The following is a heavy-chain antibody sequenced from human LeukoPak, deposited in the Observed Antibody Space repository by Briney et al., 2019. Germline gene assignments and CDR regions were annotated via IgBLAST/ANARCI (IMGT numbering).Heavy chain of an antibody. CDR1: LFTFSRNE. D-gene: IGHD6-13*01. CDR3: ARDFWYF. CDR2: ISSSGSII. J-gene: IGHJ4*02. V-gene: IGHV3-48*03. Sequence: PGGSLRLSCAASLFTFSRNEMNSVRQAPGKGLEWVSYISSSGSIIYYSDSVKGRFTISRDNAKNSLYLQMNSLRAEDTAVYYCARDFWYFWGQGTLVTVSS.